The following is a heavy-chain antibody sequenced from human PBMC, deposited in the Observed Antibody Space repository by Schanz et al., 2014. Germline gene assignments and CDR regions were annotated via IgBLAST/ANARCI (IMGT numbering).Heavy chain of an antibody. CDR2: INTNTGNP. D-gene: IGHD6-19*01. CDR1: GYTFTSYA. V-gene: IGHV7-4-1*02. Sequence: QVQLVQSGSELKKPGASVKVSCKASGYTFTSYAMNWVRQAPGQGLEWVGWINTNTGNPTYAQGFTGRFVFSLDTSVSTAYLPISSLQDEDPAAYYCTTETIAMAGTFSIWGQGTLVTVSS. CDR3: TTETIAMAGTFSI. J-gene: IGHJ4*02.